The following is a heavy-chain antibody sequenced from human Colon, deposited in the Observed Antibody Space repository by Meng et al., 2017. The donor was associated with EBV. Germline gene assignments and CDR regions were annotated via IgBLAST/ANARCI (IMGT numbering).Heavy chain of an antibody. D-gene: IGHD3-10*01. CDR3: ARDYYASGFVFDL. V-gene: IGHV4-4*02. CDR2: ISHSGTT. Sequence: QMQLQGPGPGLVKPSGTLSLTCAVSGGSIDSDNWWNWVRQTPGKGLEWIGEISHSGTTNYNPSLKSRVTISIDKSKNQFSLKLTSVTAADTAVYYCARDYYASGFVFDLWGQGTLVTVSS. CDR1: GGSIDSDNW. J-gene: IGHJ5*02.